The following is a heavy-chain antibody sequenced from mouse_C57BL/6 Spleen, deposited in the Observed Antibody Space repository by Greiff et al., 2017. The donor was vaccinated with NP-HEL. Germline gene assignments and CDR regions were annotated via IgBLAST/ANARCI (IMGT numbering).Heavy chain of an antibody. Sequence: EVQLQQSGPELVKPGASVKISCKASGYSFTGYYMNWVKQSPEKSLEWIGEINPSTGGTTYNQKFKAKATLTVDKSSSTAYMQLKSLTSEDSAVYYCARGGITTVVSDYWGQGTTLTVSS. D-gene: IGHD1-1*01. CDR1: GYSFTGYY. CDR3: ARGGITTVVSDY. V-gene: IGHV1-42*01. CDR2: INPSTGGT. J-gene: IGHJ2*01.